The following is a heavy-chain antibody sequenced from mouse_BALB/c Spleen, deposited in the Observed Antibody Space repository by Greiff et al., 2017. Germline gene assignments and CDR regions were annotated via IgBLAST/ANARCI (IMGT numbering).Heavy chain of an antibody. V-gene: IGHV2-9*02. D-gene: IGHD2-1*01. CDR2: IWAGGST. CDR3: ATNYGNSWFAY. J-gene: IGHJ3*01. CDR1: GFSLTSYG. Sequence: LVESGPGLVAPSQSLSITCTVSGFSLTSYGVHWVRQPPGKGLEWLGVIWAGGSTNYNSALMSRLSISKDNSKSQVFLKMNSLQTDDTAMYYCATNYGNSWFAYWGQGTLVTVSA.